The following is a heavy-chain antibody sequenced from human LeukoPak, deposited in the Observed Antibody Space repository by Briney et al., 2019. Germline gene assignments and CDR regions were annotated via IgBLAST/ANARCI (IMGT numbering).Heavy chain of an antibody. Sequence: SETLSLTCAVSGSSITSDYFWGWIRQPPGQGVEWRATIHYSWGMYFNPSLKSRVTISLDASKNQFSLKMTSLTAADTAIYYCARNVKAGFFDYWGQGILVTVSS. D-gene: IGHD1-1*01. CDR3: ARNVKAGFFDY. J-gene: IGHJ4*02. CDR1: GSSITSDYF. CDR2: IHYSWGM. V-gene: IGHV4-38-2*01.